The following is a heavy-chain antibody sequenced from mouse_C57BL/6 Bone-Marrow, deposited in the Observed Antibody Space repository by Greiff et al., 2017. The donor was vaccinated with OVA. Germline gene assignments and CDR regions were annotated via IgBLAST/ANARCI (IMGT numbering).Heavy chain of an antibody. CDR1: GYAFSSSW. Sequence: LVESGPELVKPGASVKISCKASGYAFSSSWMNWVKQRPGKGLEWIGRIYPGDGDTNYNGKFKGKATLTADKSSSTAYMQLSSLTSEDSAVYFCARKGGNPYFDYWGQGTTLTVSS. CDR3: ARKGGNPYFDY. CDR2: IYPGDGDT. J-gene: IGHJ2*01. D-gene: IGHD2-1*01. V-gene: IGHV1-82*01.